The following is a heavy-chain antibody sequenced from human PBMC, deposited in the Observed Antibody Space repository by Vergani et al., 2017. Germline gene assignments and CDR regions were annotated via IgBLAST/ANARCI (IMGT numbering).Heavy chain of an antibody. V-gene: IGHV3-15*01. J-gene: IGHJ6*02. CDR2: IKSKTDGGTT. Sequence: EVQLVESGGGLVQPGRSLRLSCTASGFTFGDYAMSWVRQAPGKGLEWVGRIKSKTDGGTTDYAAPVKGRFTISRDDSKNTLYLQMNSLKTEDTAVYYCTGSIRMYYYYGMDVWGQGTTVTVSS. CDR1: GFTFGDYA. D-gene: IGHD1-26*01. CDR3: TGSIRMYYYYGMDV.